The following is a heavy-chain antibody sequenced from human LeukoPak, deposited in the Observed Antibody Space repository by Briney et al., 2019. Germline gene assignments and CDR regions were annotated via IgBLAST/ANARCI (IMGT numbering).Heavy chain of an antibody. CDR3: ARSTLGIDY. J-gene: IGHJ4*02. D-gene: IGHD5/OR15-5a*01. V-gene: IGHV1-69*04. Sequence: PVKVSCKASGGTFSSYAISWVRQAPGQGLEWMGRIIPIFGIANYAQKFQGRVTITADKSTSTAYMELSSLRSEDTAVYYCARSTLGIDYWGQGTLVTVSS. CDR2: IIPIFGIA. CDR1: GGTFSSYA.